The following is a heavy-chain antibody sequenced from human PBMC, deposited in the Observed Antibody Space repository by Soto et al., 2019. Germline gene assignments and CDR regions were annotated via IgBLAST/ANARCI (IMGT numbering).Heavy chain of an antibody. J-gene: IGHJ3*02. V-gene: IGHV3-33*01. CDR2: IWYDGSNK. CDR1: GFTFSSYG. CDR3: ARDALAYYYDSSGYISPNDAFDI. Sequence: GGSLRLSCAASGFTFSSYGMHWVRQAPGKGLEWVAVIWYDGSNKYYADSVKGRFTISRDNSKNTLYLQMNSLRAEDTAVYYCARDALAYYYDSSGYISPNDAFDIWGQGTMVTVSS. D-gene: IGHD3-22*01.